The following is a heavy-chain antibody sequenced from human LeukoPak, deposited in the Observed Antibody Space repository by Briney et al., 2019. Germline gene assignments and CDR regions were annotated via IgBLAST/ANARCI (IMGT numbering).Heavy chain of an antibody. J-gene: IGHJ5*02. V-gene: IGHV3-21*05. CDR3: ARGTLAGGLRFDP. CDR1: GFTFNTYT. D-gene: IGHD6-19*01. CDR2: LSSGSDSI. Sequence: GGSLRLSCAASGFTFNTYTMNWVRQAPGKGLEWISYLSSGSDSIFYADSVKGRFTISRDNAKNTLYLQMNSLRAEDTAVYYCARGTLAGGLRFDPWGQGTLVTVSS.